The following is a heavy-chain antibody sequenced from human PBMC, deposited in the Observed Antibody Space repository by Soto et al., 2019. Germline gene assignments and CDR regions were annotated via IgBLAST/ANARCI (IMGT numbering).Heavy chain of an antibody. D-gene: IGHD2-15*01. CDR1: GFTFTSYS. V-gene: IGHV3-21*01. CDR3: AKENSDRAFDI. Sequence: RGSLRLSCEASGFTFTSYSMDWVRQAPGKGLEWVSSISSTSNYIYHVDSVKGRFTISRDNAKKSLYLQMNSLRAEDTAVYYCAKENSDRAFDIWGQGTMVTVSS. J-gene: IGHJ3*02. CDR2: ISSTSNYI.